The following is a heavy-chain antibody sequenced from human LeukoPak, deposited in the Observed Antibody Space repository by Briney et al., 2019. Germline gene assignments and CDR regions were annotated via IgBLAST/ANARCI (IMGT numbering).Heavy chain of an antibody. CDR3: VGGELPGPFDY. CDR1: GGSISSYY. Sequence: PETLSLTCTVSGGSISSYYWSWIRQPPGKGLEWIGYIYYSGSTNYNPSLKSRVTISVDTSKNQFSLKLSSVTAADTAVYYCVGGELPGPFDYWGQGTLVTVSS. J-gene: IGHJ4*02. V-gene: IGHV4-59*01. D-gene: IGHD3-10*01. CDR2: IYYSGST.